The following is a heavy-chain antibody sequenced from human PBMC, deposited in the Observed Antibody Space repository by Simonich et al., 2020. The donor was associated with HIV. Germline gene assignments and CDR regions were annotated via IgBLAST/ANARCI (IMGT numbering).Heavy chain of an antibody. CDR2: INHSGTT. D-gene: IGHD3-22*01. CDR3: ARNGFYYDSSGYCLFDY. Sequence: QVQLQQWGAGLLKPSETLSLSCAVYGGSFSDYYWSWIRQSPGKGLEWIGEINHSGTTNYNPPLKSRVTISVDTSKNQFSLKLSSVTVADTAVYYCARNGFYYDSSGYCLFDYWGQGTLVTVSS. V-gene: IGHV4-34*01. J-gene: IGHJ4*02. CDR1: GGSFSDYY.